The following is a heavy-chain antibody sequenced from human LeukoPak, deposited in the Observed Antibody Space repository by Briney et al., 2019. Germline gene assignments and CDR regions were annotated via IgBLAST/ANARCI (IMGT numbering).Heavy chain of an antibody. J-gene: IGHJ3*02. CDR1: GYTFTGYY. D-gene: IGHD3-9*01. V-gene: IGHV1-2*02. CDR3: ARDYDILTGYDAFDI. Sequence: GASVKASCKASGYTFTGYYMHWVRQAPGQGLEWMGWINPNSGGTNYAQKFQGRVTMTRDTSISTAYMELSRLRSDDTAVYYCARDYDILTGYDAFDIWGQGTMVTVSS. CDR2: INPNSGGT.